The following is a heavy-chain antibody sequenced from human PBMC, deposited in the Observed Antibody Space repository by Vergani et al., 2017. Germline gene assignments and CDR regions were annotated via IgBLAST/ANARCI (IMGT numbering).Heavy chain of an antibody. CDR1: GGPISSGGYY. CDR2: IYYSGRT. Sequence: QVQLQESGPGLVKPSQTLSLTCTVSGGPISSGGYYWSWIRQHPGKGLEWIGYIYYSGRTYYTPSLKSRVTISVDTSKNQFSLKLSSVTAADTAVYYCARDRRVRADIVATTEYYYYGMDGWGQGTTVTVSS. D-gene: IGHD5-12*01. V-gene: IGHV4-31*03. J-gene: IGHJ6*02. CDR3: ARDRRVRADIVATTEYYYYGMDG.